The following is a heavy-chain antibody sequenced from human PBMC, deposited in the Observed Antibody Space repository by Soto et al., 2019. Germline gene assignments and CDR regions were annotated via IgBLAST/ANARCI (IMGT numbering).Heavy chain of an antibody. CDR2: IRGDGGQT. V-gene: IGHV3-23*01. CDR3: ARDVGLDSDDFFAY. Sequence: GGSLRLSCTASGFTFTSYGMGWVRQAPGKGLQWVSTIRGDGGQTHYTDSVKGRFSISRDNSKNTVYLQVDSLRAEDTAMYFCARDVGLDSDDFFAYWGQGTQVTVSS. J-gene: IGHJ4*02. CDR1: GFTFTSYG. D-gene: IGHD3-9*01.